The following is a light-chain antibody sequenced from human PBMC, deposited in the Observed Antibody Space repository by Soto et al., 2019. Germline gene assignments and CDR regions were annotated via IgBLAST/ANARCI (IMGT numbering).Light chain of an antibody. V-gene: IGKV3-11*01. CDR2: EAS. CDR3: QQRSDSYT. Sequence: EIVLTQSPATLSLSPGERATLSCRASQSVSSHLAWYQQKPGQAPRLLIYEASNRATGIPARFSGTGSGTDFTLTISSLEPEDFAVYYCQQRSDSYTFGQGTKLEIK. CDR1: QSVSSH. J-gene: IGKJ2*01.